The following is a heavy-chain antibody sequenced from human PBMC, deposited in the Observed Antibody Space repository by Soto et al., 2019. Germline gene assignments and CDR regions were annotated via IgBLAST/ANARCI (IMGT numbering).Heavy chain of an antibody. D-gene: IGHD5-12*01. CDR1: GGSVSSGSYY. V-gene: IGHV4-61*01. CDR2: IYYSGST. CDR3: ARDFEDGYNYENWFDP. Sequence: SETLSLTCTVSGGSVSSGSYYWSWIRQPPGKGLEWIGYIYYSGSTNYNPSLKSRVTISVDTSKNQFSLKLSSVTAADTAVYYCARDFEDGYNYENWFDPWGQGTLVTVSS. J-gene: IGHJ5*02.